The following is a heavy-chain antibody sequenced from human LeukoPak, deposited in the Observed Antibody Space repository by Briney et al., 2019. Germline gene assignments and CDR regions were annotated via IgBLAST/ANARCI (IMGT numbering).Heavy chain of an antibody. Sequence: ASVKVSCKASGYTFTDYFMNWMRQAPGQRLEWMGWINVGNGNTKYSQKFQGRVTITGDTSASTAYMELSSLRSEDTAVYYCACSVTTQFQGDYWGQGTLVTVSS. D-gene: IGHD4-17*01. CDR1: GYTFTDYF. V-gene: IGHV1/OR15-3*02. CDR3: ACSVTTQFQGDY. J-gene: IGHJ4*02. CDR2: INVGNGNT.